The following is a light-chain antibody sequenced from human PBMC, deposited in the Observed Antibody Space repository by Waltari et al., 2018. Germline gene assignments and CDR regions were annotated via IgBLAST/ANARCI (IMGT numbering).Light chain of an antibody. J-gene: IGLJ3*02. CDR3: AAWDDSLNGRV. CDR2: HDD. Sequence: QSVLTQPPSVSGAPRQRFTISCSGSRTNIENNAVSWYQQVPGKAPKLLIYHDDLLPSGVSDRFSASKSGTSASLAISGHQSEDEADYYCAAWDDSLNGRVFGGGTKLTVL. V-gene: IGLV1-36*01. CDR1: RTNIENNA.